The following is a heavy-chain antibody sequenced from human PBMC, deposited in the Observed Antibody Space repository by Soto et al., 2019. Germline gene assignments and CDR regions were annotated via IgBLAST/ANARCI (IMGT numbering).Heavy chain of an antibody. D-gene: IGHD5-12*01. CDR1: GDRFTDYY. J-gene: IGHJ6*03. Sequence: QVQLVQSGAEVKEPGASVTVSCRASGDRFTDYYMHWVRQAPGQGLEWMGWINPNSGVTKYAQRFEGWVTMTRDTSIRTVYMQLSRLGFDDTAIYYCARESGMATATLDYYYFYMDVWGTGTTVTVSS. CDR2: INPNSGVT. CDR3: ARESGMATATLDYYYFYMDV. V-gene: IGHV1-2*04.